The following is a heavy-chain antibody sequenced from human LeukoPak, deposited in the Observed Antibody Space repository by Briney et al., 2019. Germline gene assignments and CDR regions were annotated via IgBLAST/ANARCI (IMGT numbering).Heavy chain of an antibody. CDR1: GYTFTGYY. J-gene: IGHJ4*02. D-gene: IGHD3-22*01. Sequence: ASVKVSCKASGYTFTGYYMHWVRQAPGQGLEWMGWINPNSGGTNYAQKFQGRVTMTRDTSISTAYMELSRLRSDDTAVYFCARGSNYYYDSSGYYYFDYWGQGTLVTVSS. CDR2: INPNSGGT. CDR3: ARGSNYYYDSSGYYYFDY. V-gene: IGHV1-2*02.